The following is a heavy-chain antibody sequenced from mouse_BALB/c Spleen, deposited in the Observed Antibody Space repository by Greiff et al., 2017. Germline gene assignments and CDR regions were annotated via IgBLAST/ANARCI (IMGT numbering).Heavy chain of an antibody. J-gene: IGHJ4*01. CDR2: INPYNDGT. Sequence: EVQLQQSGPELVRPGVSVKISCKGSGYTFTSYVMHWVKQKPGQGLEWIGYINPYNDGTKYNEKFKGKATLTSDKSSSTAYMELSSLTSEDSAVYYCARSPYYYGSSYAMDYWGQGTSVTVSS. V-gene: IGHV1-14*01. D-gene: IGHD1-1*01. CDR1: GYTFTSYV. CDR3: ARSPYYYGSSYAMDY.